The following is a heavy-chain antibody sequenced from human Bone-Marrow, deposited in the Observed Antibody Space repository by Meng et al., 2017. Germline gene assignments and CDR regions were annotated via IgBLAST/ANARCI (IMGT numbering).Heavy chain of an antibody. Sequence: QVQRPQWGAGLLQPSEPLSLPCAVQGGSFSGYYWSWIRQPPGQGLEWSGEISHTGTTNYNPSLKSRVSISVDTSKNQFSLRLSSVTAADTAVYYCARAPLPAPRGVQNWFDPWGQRTLVTVSS. D-gene: IGHD2-2*01. CDR2: ISHTGTT. J-gene: IGHJ5*02. CDR3: ARAPLPAPRGVQNWFDP. V-gene: IGHV4-34*01. CDR1: GGSFSGYY.